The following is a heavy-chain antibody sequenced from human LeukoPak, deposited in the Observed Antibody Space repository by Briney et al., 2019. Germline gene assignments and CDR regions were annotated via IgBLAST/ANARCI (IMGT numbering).Heavy chain of an antibody. D-gene: IGHD2-15*01. CDR2: ISAYNGNT. Sequence: ASVKVSCKASGYTFTSYGISWVRQAPGQGLEWMGWISAYNGNTNYAQKFQGRVTMTEDTSTDTAYMELSSLRSEDTAVYYCATVPYSGASNWFDPWGQGTLVTVSS. V-gene: IGHV1-18*01. CDR1: GYTFTSYG. CDR3: ATVPYSGASNWFDP. J-gene: IGHJ5*02.